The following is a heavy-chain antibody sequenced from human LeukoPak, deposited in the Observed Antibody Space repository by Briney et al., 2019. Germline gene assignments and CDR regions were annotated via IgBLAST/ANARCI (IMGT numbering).Heavy chain of an antibody. CDR1: GFTFGSYS. V-gene: IGHV3-21*01. J-gene: IGHJ5*02. CDR2: ISSSSSYI. D-gene: IGHD3-10*01. CDR3: ARAYYYGSGSMDNWFDP. Sequence: GGSLRLSCAASGFTFGSYSMNWVRQAPGKGLEWVSSISSSSSYIYYADSVKGRFTISRDNAKNSLYLQMNSLRAEDTAVYYCARAYYYGSGSMDNWFDPWGQGTLVTVSS.